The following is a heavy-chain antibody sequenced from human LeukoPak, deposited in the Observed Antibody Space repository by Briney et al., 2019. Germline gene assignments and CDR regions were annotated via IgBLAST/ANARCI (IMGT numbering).Heavy chain of an antibody. V-gene: IGHV4-39*01. D-gene: IGHD1-7*01. Sequence: SETLSLTCTVSGGSVSSSSSYWAWIRQPPGRGLEWIGSVYYSGTTYYNTSLESRVTISEDTSRNRFSLMLSSVTAADTAVYYWVRQNSDYYYYYLDVWGEGTTVIVSS. CDR2: VYYSGTT. J-gene: IGHJ6*03. CDR1: GGSVSSSSSY. CDR3: VRQNSDYYYYYLDV.